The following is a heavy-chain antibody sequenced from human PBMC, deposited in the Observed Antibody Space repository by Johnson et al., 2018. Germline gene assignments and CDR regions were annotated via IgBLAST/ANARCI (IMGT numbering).Heavy chain of an antibody. CDR2: ISYDGSNK. CDR1: GFTFSSYA. CDR3: ARDLYSGYDSAFDI. V-gene: IGHV3-30-3*01. J-gene: IGHJ3*02. D-gene: IGHD5-12*01. Sequence: QVRLVQAGGGVVQPGRSLRLSCAASGFTFSSYAMHWVRQAPGKGLEWVAVISYDGSNKYYADSVKGRFTISRDNSKNTLYLQMNSLRAEDTAVYYCARDLYSGYDSAFDIWGQGTMVTVSS.